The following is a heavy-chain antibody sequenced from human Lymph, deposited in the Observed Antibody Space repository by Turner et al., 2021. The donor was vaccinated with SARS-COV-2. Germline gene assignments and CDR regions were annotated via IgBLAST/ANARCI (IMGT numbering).Heavy chain of an antibody. D-gene: IGHD6-19*01. CDR2: LSGYGTNT. CDR3: AKAACYFIAVAAGGHFFDN. V-gene: IGHV3-23*01. Sequence: QLFAPGGGMVQPGETLRLSGAASGLNYKSFDMNLVPQAPGKGLGCGSALSGYGTNTYYADDGKDRFTISRDNSSNTLYLEMNSLRVEDTAVYYCAKAACYFIAVAAGGHFFDNWGQGTLVTVSS. CDR1: GLNYKSFD. J-gene: IGHJ4*02.